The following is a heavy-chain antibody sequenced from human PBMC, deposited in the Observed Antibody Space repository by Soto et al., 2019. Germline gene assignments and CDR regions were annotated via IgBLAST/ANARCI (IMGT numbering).Heavy chain of an antibody. Sequence: EVQLLESGGGLVQPGGSLRLSCVASGFTFSSYAMSWVRQAPGKGLEWVSVISGSGGSTYYADSVKGRFTISRDNSKNPLFLQMNSLRAEDTAVYYCAKRSTGIHFDYWGRGTLVTVSS. CDR2: ISGSGGST. CDR3: AKRSTGIHFDY. CDR1: GFTFSSYA. J-gene: IGHJ4*02. D-gene: IGHD3-10*01. V-gene: IGHV3-23*01.